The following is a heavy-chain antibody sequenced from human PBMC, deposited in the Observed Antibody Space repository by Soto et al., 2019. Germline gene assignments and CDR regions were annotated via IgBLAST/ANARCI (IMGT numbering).Heavy chain of an antibody. J-gene: IGHJ6*02. CDR2: IYSGGST. Sequence: EVQLVESGGGLIQPGGSLRLSCAASGFTVSSYYVSWVRQAPGKGLEWVSVIYSGGSTYYADSVKGRFTISRDNSKNTLYLQMNSLRAEDTAVYYCARVVSSGYYYHQLMDVWGQGTTVTVSS. CDR1: GFTVSSYY. V-gene: IGHV3-53*01. D-gene: IGHD3-22*01. CDR3: ARVVSSGYYYHQLMDV.